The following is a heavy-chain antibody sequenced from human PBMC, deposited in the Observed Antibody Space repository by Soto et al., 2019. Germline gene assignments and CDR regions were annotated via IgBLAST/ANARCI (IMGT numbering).Heavy chain of an antibody. CDR3: ARVWWVGMDV. V-gene: IGHV4-4*02. Sequence: SETLSLTCAVSGGSISSSNWWRWVRQPPGKGLEWIGEIYHSGSTNYNPSLTSRVTISVDKSKNQFSLKLSPVTAADTAVYYCARVWWVGMDVWGQGTTVTVSS. J-gene: IGHJ6*02. D-gene: IGHD2-21*01. CDR1: GGSISSSNW. CDR2: IYHSGST.